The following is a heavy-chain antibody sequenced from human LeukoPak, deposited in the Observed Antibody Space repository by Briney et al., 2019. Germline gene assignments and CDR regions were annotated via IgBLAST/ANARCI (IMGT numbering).Heavy chain of an antibody. J-gene: IGHJ4*02. CDR1: GGSISSSY. CDR2: IYYSGST. V-gene: IGHV4-59*08. Sequence: PSETLSLTCTVSGGSISSSYWSWIRQPPGKGLEWIAYIYYSGSTNYNPSLKSRVTISVDTSQNQFSLRLTSVTAADTAVYYCARQRFLEWYFDYWGQGTLVTVSS. CDR3: ARQRFLEWYFDY. D-gene: IGHD3-3*01.